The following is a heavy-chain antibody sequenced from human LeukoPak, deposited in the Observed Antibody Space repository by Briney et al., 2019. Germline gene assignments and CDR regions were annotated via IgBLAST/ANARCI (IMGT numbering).Heavy chain of an antibody. V-gene: IGHV3-7*01. J-gene: IGHJ4*02. D-gene: IGHD2-15*01. CDR3: ARDATRGGDFDS. CDR2: INEDGSTT. CDR1: GFTFRSYW. Sequence: SGGSLRLSCAASGFTFRSYWMRWVRQTPGKGLELLANINEDGSTTYYVDSVKGRFTISRNNADDSLYLQMNSLRAEDTAVYYCARDATRGGDFDSWGQGTLVTVSS.